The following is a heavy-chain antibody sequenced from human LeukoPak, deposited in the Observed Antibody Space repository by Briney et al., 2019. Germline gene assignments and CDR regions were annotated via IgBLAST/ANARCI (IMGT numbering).Heavy chain of an antibody. CDR2: IYSSGST. J-gene: IGHJ3*02. D-gene: IGHD2-8*02. CDR1: GGSISTYY. CDR3: ARGCTDPREPHGFDI. Sequence: SETLSLTCTVSGGSISTYYWSWIRQPAGKGLEWIGRIYSSGSTNYKPSLKRRVTMSVDTSKNQFSLKLTSVTAADTAIYYCARGCTDPREPHGFDIWGQGQWSPSHQ. V-gene: IGHV4-4*07.